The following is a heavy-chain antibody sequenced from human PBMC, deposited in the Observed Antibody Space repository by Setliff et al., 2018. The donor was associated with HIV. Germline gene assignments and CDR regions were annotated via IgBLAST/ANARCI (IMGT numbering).Heavy chain of an antibody. CDR3: GVSGGSSPGY. Sequence: GGSLRLSCTASGFSFNDYFMTWIRQAPGKGLEWISYISGGGSTISYADSVKGRFTISRDNAHRSMFLQMDNVRPYDTAVYYCGVSGGSSPGYWGPGTLVTVSS. CDR1: GFSFNDYF. CDR2: ISGGGSTI. J-gene: IGHJ4*02. D-gene: IGHD2-15*01. V-gene: IGHV3-11*01.